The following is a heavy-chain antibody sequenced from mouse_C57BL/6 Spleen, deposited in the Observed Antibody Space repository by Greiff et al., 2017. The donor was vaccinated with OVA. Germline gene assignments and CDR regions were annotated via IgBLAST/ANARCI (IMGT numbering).Heavy chain of an antibody. CDR3: ARGKGYDYARDY. CDR2: IYPGSGNT. J-gene: IGHJ4*01. Sequence: VQLQQSGAELVRPGASVKLSCKASGYTFTSYCISWVKQRTGQGLEWIGEIYPGSGNTYYNEKFKGKATLTADKSSSTAYMQLRSLTSEDSAGYFCARGKGYDYARDYWGQGTSDTVSS. V-gene: IGHV1-81*01. D-gene: IGHD2-2*01. CDR1: GYTFTSYC.